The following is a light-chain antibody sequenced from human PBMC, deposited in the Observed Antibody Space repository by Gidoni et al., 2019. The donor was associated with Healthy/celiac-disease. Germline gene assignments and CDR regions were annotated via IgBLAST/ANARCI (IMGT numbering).Light chain of an antibody. CDR1: QSVSSSY. J-gene: IGKJ1*01. CDR2: GAS. V-gene: IGKV3-20*01. Sequence: EIVLTQSPGTLSLSPGERATLSCRASQSVSSSYVAWYQQKRGQAPRLLIYGASSRATGIPDRFSGSGSGTDFTLTISRLEPEDFAVYYCQQYGSSPTWTFGQGTKVEIK. CDR3: QQYGSSPTWT.